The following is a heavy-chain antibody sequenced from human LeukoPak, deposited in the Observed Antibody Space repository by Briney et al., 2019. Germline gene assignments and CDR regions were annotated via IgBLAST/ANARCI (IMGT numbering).Heavy chain of an antibody. D-gene: IGHD1-14*01. CDR2: MNPNSGNT. CDR1: GYTFTSYD. CDR3: ARRRRTTRAFDI. Sequence: ASVKVSCKASGYTFTSYDIHWVRQATGKGLEWMGWMNPNSGNTGYAQKFQGRVTMTRNTSISTAYMELSSLRSEDTAVYYCARRRRTTRAFDIWGQGTMVTVSS. J-gene: IGHJ3*02. V-gene: IGHV1-8*01.